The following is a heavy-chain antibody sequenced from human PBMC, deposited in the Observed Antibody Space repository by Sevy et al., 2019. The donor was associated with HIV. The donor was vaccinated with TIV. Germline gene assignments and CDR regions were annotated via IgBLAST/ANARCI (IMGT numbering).Heavy chain of an antibody. CDR3: AKDLAGPGRRYFDF. CDR1: GFTFSNFG. V-gene: IGHV3-30*02. Sequence: GESLKISCTGSGFTFSNFGMHWVRQVPGKGLEWVTFIRYDGSDKYYAASVKGRFTISRDDSKNTLYLQMDSLRPEDTAIYYCAKDLAGPGRRYFDFWGQGALVTVSS. J-gene: IGHJ4*02. D-gene: IGHD6-13*01. CDR2: IRYDGSDK.